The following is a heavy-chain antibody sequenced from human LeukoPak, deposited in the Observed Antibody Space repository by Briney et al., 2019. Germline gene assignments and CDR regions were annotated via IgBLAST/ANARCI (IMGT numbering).Heavy chain of an antibody. D-gene: IGHD6-19*01. CDR2: IIPMFGIA. J-gene: IGHJ4*02. CDR1: GGTFSRYA. V-gene: IGHV1-69*13. CDR3: ARDRPYTGGWRGFDY. Sequence: GASVKVSCKASGGTFSRYAISRVRQAPGQGLEWMGGIIPMFGIANCAQKFQGRVTITADESTSTAYMELSSLRSEDTAVYYCARDRPYTGGWRGFDYWGQGTLVTVSS.